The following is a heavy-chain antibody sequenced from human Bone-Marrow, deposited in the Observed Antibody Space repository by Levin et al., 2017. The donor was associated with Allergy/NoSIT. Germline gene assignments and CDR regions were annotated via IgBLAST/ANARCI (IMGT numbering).Heavy chain of an antibody. CDR3: ARGPEF. V-gene: IGHV3-21*01. CDR2: ISTNSAYI. D-gene: IGHD3-10*01. J-gene: IGHJ4*02. Sequence: GGSLRLSCSASGFTFNIYTMNWVRQAPGKGLEWISFISTNSAYIFYADSVRGRFTISRDNAKGSLYLQMNSLRADDTAIYYCARGPEFWGQGTPVTVSS. CDR1: GFTFNIYT.